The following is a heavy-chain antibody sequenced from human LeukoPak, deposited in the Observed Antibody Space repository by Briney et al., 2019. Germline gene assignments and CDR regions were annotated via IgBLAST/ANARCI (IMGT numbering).Heavy chain of an antibody. CDR2: ISGSGGST. CDR1: GFTFSSYA. V-gene: IGHV3-23*01. J-gene: IGHJ4*02. D-gene: IGHD3-22*01. Sequence: GGSLRLSCAASGFTFSSYAMSWVRQAPGKGLEWVSVISGSGGSTYYADSVKGRFTISRDNSKNTLYLQMNSLRAEDTAVYYCARPQSSSGYYWPFDDWGQGTLVTVSS. CDR3: ARPQSSSGYYWPFDD.